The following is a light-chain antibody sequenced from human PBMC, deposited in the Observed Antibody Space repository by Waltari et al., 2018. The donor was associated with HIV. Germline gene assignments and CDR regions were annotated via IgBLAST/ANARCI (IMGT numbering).Light chain of an antibody. J-gene: IGKJ4*01. V-gene: IGKV4-1*01. CDR1: QSVLYSSNNKNY. CDR3: QQYYSTPRT. CDR2: WAS. Sequence: DIVMTQSPDSLAVSLGERATIHCKSSQSVLYSSNNKNYLAWYQQKPGQPPELLIYWASTRESGVPDRFSGSGSATDFTLTISSLQAEDVAVYYCQQYYSTPRTFGGGTQVEIK.